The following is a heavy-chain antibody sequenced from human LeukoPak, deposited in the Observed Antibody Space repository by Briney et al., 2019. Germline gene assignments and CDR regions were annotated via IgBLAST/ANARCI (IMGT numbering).Heavy chain of an antibody. CDR2: IKQDGGEK. CDR3: ARAPARYCSGGSCRNWFDP. J-gene: IGHJ5*02. V-gene: IGHV3-7*03. D-gene: IGHD2-15*01. CDR1: GFTFSSYA. Sequence: PGGSLRLSCAGSGFTFSSYAMSGVRQASGKGLEWVANIKQDGGEKYYVDSVKGRFTISRDNAKNSLYLQMNSLRAEDTAVYYCARAPARYCSGGSCRNWFDPWGQGTLVTVSS.